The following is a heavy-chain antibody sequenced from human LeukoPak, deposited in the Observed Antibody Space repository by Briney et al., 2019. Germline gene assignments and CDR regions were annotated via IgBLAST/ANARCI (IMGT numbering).Heavy chain of an antibody. CDR3: AREFGGVIVLHNNWFDP. D-gene: IGHD3-16*02. CDR2: IKQDGSEK. V-gene: IGHV3-7*01. CDR1: GFTFSSYW. Sequence: PGGSLRLSCAASGFTFSSYWMSWVRQAPGKGLEWVANIKQDGSEKYYVDSVKGRFTISRDNAKNSLYLQMNSLRAGDTAVYYCAREFGGVIVLHNNWFDPWGQGTLVTVSS. J-gene: IGHJ5*02.